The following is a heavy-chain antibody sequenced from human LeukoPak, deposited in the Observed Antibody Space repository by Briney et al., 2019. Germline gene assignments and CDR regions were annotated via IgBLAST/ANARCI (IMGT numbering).Heavy chain of an antibody. V-gene: IGHV4-39*07. CDR3: ATASPYYYYMDV. CDR2: IYYSGST. CDR1: GGSISSSSYY. J-gene: IGHJ6*03. Sequence: SETLSLTCTVSGGSISSSSYYWGWIRQPPGKGLEWIGSIYYSGSTYYNPSLKSRVTISVDTSRNQFSLKLSSVTAADTAVYYCATASPYYYYMDVWGKGTTVTVSS.